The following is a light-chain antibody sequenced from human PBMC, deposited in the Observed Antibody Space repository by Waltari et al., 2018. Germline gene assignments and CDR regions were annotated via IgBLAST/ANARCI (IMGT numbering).Light chain of an antibody. CDR1: SSDLGGHNH. CDR3: NSFTDTASWV. Sequence: QSALTQPASVSGSPGESITISCTGTSSDLGGHNHVSWYQHHPGKAPKRIIHDVNKRPSGVSNRFSGSKSDTTASLTISGLQAEDEADYYCNSFTDTASWVFGGGTKLTVL. J-gene: IGLJ3*02. CDR2: DVN. V-gene: IGLV2-14*03.